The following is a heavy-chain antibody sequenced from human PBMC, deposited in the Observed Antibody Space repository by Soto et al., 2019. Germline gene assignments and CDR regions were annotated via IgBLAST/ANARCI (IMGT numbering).Heavy chain of an antibody. V-gene: IGHV1-69*06. Sequence: QVQLVQSGAEVKKPGSSVKVSCKASGGTFSGYAISWVRQAPGQGLEWMGGIIPIFGTANYAQKFQGRVTITADKSTSTAYMELSSLRSEDTAVYYCARDQGGSYLSECWFDPWGQGTLVTVSS. CDR3: ARDQGGSYLSECWFDP. CDR1: GGTFSGYA. J-gene: IGHJ5*02. CDR2: IIPIFGTA. D-gene: IGHD1-26*01.